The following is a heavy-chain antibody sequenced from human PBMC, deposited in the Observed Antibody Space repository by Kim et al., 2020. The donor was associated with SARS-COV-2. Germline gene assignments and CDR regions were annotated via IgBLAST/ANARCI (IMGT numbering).Heavy chain of an antibody. Sequence: ASVKVSCKASGYTFTSYAMHWVRQAPGQRLEWMGWINAGNGNTKYSQKFQGRVTITRDTSASTAYMELSSLRSEDTAVYYCARDGPTTIAAGGVGYYYYGMDVWGQGTTVTVSS. J-gene: IGHJ6*02. V-gene: IGHV1-3*01. CDR3: ARDGPTTIAAGGVGYYYYGMDV. D-gene: IGHD6-25*01. CDR2: INAGNGNT. CDR1: GYTFTSYA.